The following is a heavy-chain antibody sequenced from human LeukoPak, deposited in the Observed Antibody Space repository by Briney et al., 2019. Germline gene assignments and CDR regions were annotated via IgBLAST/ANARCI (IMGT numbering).Heavy chain of an antibody. D-gene: IGHD6-13*01. CDR2: INHERST. Sequence: SETLSLTCAVYGGSFSGYWWSWIRQPPGKGLEWIGEINHERSTNYNPSLESRVAISVDTSKNQFSLQLSSVSAADTAVYYCARTYSGSWYGTFDIWGQGTMVTVSS. J-gene: IGHJ3*02. V-gene: IGHV4-34*01. CDR3: ARTYSGSWYGTFDI. CDR1: GGSFSGYW.